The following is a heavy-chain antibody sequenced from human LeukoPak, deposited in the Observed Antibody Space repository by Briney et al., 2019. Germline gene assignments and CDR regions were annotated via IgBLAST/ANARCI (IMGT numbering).Heavy chain of an antibody. D-gene: IGHD3-10*01. CDR3: AKPPDRKNFMVRGAPPR. V-gene: IGHV3-23*01. CDR2: ISGSGGST. Sequence: GGSLRLSCAASGFTFSSYAMSWVRQAPGKGLEWVSAISGSGGSTYYADSVKGRFTISRDISKNTLYLQMNSLRAEDTAVYYCAKPPDRKNFMVRGAPPRWGQGTLVTVSS. J-gene: IGHJ4*02. CDR1: GFTFSSYA.